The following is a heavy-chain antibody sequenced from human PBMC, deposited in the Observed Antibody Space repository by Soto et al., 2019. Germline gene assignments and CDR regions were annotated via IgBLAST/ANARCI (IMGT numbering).Heavy chain of an antibody. V-gene: IGHV3-23*01. Sequence: GGSLRLSCAASGFSFSSCAMTWVRQVPGQGLEWVSAIVDSGVSTYYADSVKGRFTISRDNSRNTLSLQMNSLRAEDTALYFCAKVKSSTWYEYYFDSWGQGTLVTVSS. J-gene: IGHJ4*02. CDR2: IVDSGVST. CDR3: AKVKSSTWYEYYFDS. CDR1: GFSFSSCA. D-gene: IGHD6-13*01.